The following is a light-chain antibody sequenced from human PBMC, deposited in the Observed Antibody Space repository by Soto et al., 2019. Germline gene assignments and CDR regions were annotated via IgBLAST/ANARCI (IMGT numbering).Light chain of an antibody. CDR2: DAS. CDR3: QQRSNWLIT. CDR1: QSVSSY. Sequence: EIVLTQSPATLSLFPGERATLSYRASQSVSSYLAWYQQKPGQAPRLLIYDASNRATGIPARFSGSGSGTDFTLTISSLEPEDFAVYYCQQRSNWLITFGPGTKVDIK. J-gene: IGKJ3*01. V-gene: IGKV3-11*01.